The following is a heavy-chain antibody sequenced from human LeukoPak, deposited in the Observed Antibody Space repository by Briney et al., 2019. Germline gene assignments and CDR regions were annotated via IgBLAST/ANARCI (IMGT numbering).Heavy chain of an antibody. CDR3: ASFRGRGTAFDI. Sequence: SETLSLTCTVSGGSISSYYWSWIRQPPGKGLEWIGYIYYSGSTNYNPSLKSRVTISVDTSKNQFSLKLSSVTAADTAVYYCASFRGRGTAFDIWGQGTMVTVSS. D-gene: IGHD3-10*01. J-gene: IGHJ3*02. CDR1: GGSISSYY. V-gene: IGHV4-59*08. CDR2: IYYSGST.